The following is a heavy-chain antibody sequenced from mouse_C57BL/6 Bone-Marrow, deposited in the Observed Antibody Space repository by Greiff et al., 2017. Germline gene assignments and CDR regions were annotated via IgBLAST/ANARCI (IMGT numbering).Heavy chain of an antibody. CDR2: ISSGSSTI. V-gene: IGHV5-17*01. CDR3: ARYDYDVGYAMDY. J-gene: IGHJ4*01. D-gene: IGHD2-4*01. Sequence: DVMLVESGGGLVKPGGSLKLSCAASGFTFSDYGMHWVRQAPEKGLEWVAYISSGSSTIYYADTVKGRFTISRDNAKNTLFLQMTSLRSEDTAMYYCARYDYDVGYAMDYWGQGTSVTVSS. CDR1: GFTFSDYG.